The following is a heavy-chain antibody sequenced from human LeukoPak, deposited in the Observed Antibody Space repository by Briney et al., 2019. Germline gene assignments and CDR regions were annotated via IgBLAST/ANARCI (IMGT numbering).Heavy chain of an antibody. Sequence: PGGSLRLSCAASAFTFSPYAMHWVRQAPGRGLEWVAVISNDGSINYYADSVKSRFTISRDNSKNTLCLQMNSMRAEDTAVYYCARPKFPAAQPHHFYYGLDVWGQGTTVTVCS. CDR2: ISNDGSIN. J-gene: IGHJ6*02. CDR3: ARPKFPAAQPHHFYYGLDV. D-gene: IGHD6-13*01. CDR1: AFTFSPYA. V-gene: IGHV3-30-3*01.